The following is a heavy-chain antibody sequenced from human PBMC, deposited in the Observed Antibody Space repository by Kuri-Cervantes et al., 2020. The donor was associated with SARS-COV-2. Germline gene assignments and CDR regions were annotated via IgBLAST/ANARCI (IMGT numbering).Heavy chain of an antibody. CDR3: ARGLRGLTHDY. V-gene: IGHV4-61*02. CDR2: IYTSGST. CDR1: GGSISSGSYY. J-gene: IGHJ4*02. D-gene: IGHD4/OR15-4a*01. Sequence: SCTASGGSISSGSYYWSWIRQPAGKGLEWIGRIYTSGSTNYNPSLKSRVTISVDTSKNQFSLKLSSVTAADTAVYYCARGLRGLTHDYWGQGTLVTVSS.